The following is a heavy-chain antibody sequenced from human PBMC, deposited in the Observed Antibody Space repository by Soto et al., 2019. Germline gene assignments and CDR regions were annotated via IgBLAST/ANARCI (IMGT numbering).Heavy chain of an antibody. Sequence: QVQLQESGPGLVKPSETLSLTCTVSGGSISSYYWNWIRQPPGRGLEWIGYISYSGSTSYNPSLKSRATXSXDXXKNQFSLNLSSVTAADTAVYYWATDGGLSCGGDCRVDGFEIWGQGTMVTVSS. V-gene: IGHV4-59*01. CDR3: ATDGGLSCGGDCRVDGFEI. J-gene: IGHJ3*02. CDR1: GGSISSYY. CDR2: ISYSGST. D-gene: IGHD2-21*02.